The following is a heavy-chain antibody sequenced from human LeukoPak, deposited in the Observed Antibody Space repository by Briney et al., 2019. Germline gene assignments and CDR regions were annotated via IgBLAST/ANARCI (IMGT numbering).Heavy chain of an antibody. Sequence: SETLSLTCTVSGGSISSYYWSWIRQPPGKRLEWIGYIYDSGSSSYNPSLKSRVTISADTSKNQFSLKLSSVTAADTAVYYCARDPSLGGSGSYDYWGQGTLVTVSS. CDR2: IYDSGSS. V-gene: IGHV4-59*12. CDR3: ARDPSLGGSGSYDY. D-gene: IGHD3-10*01. J-gene: IGHJ4*02. CDR1: GGSISSYY.